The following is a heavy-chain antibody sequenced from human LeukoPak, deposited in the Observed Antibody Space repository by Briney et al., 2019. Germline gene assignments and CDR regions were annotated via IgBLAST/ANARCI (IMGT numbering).Heavy chain of an antibody. J-gene: IGHJ5*02. D-gene: IGHD4-11*01. CDR1: GGSFSGYY. CDR3: ARGDNSNYWFDP. V-gene: IGHV4-34*01. CDR2: INHSGST. Sequence: SETLSLTCAVYGGSFSGYYWSWIRQPPGKGLEWIGEINHSGSTNYNPSLKSRVTISVDTSKNQFSLKLSSVTAADTAVCYCARGDNSNYWFDPWGQGTLVTVSS.